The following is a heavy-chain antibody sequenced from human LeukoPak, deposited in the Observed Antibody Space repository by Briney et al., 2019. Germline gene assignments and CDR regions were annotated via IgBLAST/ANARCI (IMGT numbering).Heavy chain of an antibody. CDR3: AKDWELGA. V-gene: IGHV4-59*01. CDR1: GASISSYY. D-gene: IGHD1-26*01. Sequence: KPSETLSLTCSVSGASISSYYWNWIRQPPGKGLEWIGNIYTSGSTNYNPSLKSRVTISVDTSKDQFSLKLTSVIAADTAFYYCAKDWELGAWGQGTLVTVSS. J-gene: IGHJ5*02. CDR2: IYTSGST.